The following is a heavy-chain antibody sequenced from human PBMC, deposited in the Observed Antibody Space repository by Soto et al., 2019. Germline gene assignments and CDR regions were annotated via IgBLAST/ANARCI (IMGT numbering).Heavy chain of an antibody. CDR3: ASWIEAAGTGNWFDP. V-gene: IGHV4-61*01. CDR1: GGSVSSGSYY. D-gene: IGHD6-13*01. J-gene: IGHJ5*02. Sequence: PSETLSLTCTVSGGSVSSGSYYWSWIRQPPGKGLEWIGYIYYSGSTNYNPSLKSRVTISVDTSKNQFSLKLSSVTAADTAVYYCASWIEAAGTGNWFDPWGQGTLVTVSS. CDR2: IYYSGST.